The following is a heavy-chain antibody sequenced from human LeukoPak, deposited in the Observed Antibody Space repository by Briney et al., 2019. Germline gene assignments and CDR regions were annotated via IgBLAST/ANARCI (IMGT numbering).Heavy chain of an antibody. CDR1: GFTFSSYW. Sequence: GGSLRLSCAASGFTFSSYWMSWVRQAPGKGLEWVANIKQDGSEKYYVDSVKGRFTISRDNAKNSLYLQMNSLRAEDTAVYYCARVGYYYDSSGSPYNWFDPWGQGTLVTVSS. CDR2: IKQDGSEK. CDR3: ARVGYYYDSSGSPYNWFDP. D-gene: IGHD3-22*01. J-gene: IGHJ5*02. V-gene: IGHV3-7*01.